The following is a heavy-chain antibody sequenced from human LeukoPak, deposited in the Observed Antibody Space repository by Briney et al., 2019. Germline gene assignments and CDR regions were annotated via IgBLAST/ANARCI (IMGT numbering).Heavy chain of an antibody. Sequence: PGGSLRLSCAASGFTFNNHAMSWVRQAPGRGLEWVSGISDSGSTTYYADSVKGRFTIYRDNAKNPLYLQMNSLRAEDTAVYYCAREENYYDSSGYSGDAFDIWGQGTMVTVSS. J-gene: IGHJ3*02. CDR3: AREENYYDSSGYSGDAFDI. CDR2: ISDSGSTT. V-gene: IGHV3-23*01. D-gene: IGHD3-22*01. CDR1: GFTFNNHA.